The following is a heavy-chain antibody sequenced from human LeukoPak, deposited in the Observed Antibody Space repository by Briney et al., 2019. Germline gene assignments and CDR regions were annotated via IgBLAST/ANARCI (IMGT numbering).Heavy chain of an antibody. D-gene: IGHD3-10*01. CDR2: IYTSGST. Sequence: SETLSLTCTVSGGSISYFYWSWIRQPAGKGLEWIGRIYTSGSTNYNPSLKSRVTMSVDTSKKQFSLKLSSVTAADTAVYYCAREGKITMVRGVIRYYYMDVWGKGTTVTISS. CDR1: GGSISYFY. J-gene: IGHJ6*03. CDR3: AREGKITMVRGVIRYYYMDV. V-gene: IGHV4-4*07.